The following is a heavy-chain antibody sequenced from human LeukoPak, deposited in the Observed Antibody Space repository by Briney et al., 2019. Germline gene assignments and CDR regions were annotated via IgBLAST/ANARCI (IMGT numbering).Heavy chain of an antibody. D-gene: IGHD3-10*01. CDR2: ISTSGSTT. V-gene: IGHV3-48*03. J-gene: IGHJ4*02. Sequence: GGPLRLSCAASGFTFSSYDMNWVRQAPGKGLEWVSYISTSGSTTYYADSVKGRFTISRDNAKNSLFLQMNSLRAEDTAVYYCARGRLALYFGDDFWGQGPLVTVSS. CDR1: GFTFSSYD. CDR3: ARGRLALYFGDDF.